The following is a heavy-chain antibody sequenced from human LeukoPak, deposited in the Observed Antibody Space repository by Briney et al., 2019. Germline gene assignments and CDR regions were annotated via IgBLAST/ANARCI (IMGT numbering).Heavy chain of an antibody. J-gene: IGHJ4*02. CDR1: VFTCSSYA. V-gene: IGHV3-23*01. D-gene: IGHD3-22*01. Sequence: GGSLRLSCAASVFTCSSYAMSWVRQAPGMGLACVSAISGSGGSTYYADSVKGRFTISRDTSKNTLYLQMNSLRAEDTAVYYCARGRYYDNSVYYYFDYWGQGTLVTVSS. CDR2: ISGSGGST. CDR3: ARGRYYDNSVYYYFDY.